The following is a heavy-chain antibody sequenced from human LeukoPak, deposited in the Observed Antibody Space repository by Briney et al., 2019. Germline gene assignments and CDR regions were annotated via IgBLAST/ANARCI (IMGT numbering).Heavy chain of an antibody. CDR2: ISSSGST. J-gene: IGHJ4*02. Sequence: PSETLSLTCTVSGGSISSNSYYWGWIRQPPGKGLEWIGSISSSGSTYYTPSLKSRVTVSVDTSKNQFSPKLSSVTAADTAVYYCARGKRGYSSSWYDYWGQGTLVTVSS. V-gene: IGHV4-39*01. CDR1: GGSISSNSYY. CDR3: ARGKRGYSSSWYDY. D-gene: IGHD6-13*01.